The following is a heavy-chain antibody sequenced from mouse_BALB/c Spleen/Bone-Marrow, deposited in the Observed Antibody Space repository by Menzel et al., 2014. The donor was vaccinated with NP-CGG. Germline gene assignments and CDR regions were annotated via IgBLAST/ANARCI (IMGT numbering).Heavy chain of an antibody. J-gene: IGHJ2*01. CDR1: GYSFTSYW. CDR3: ARVGLRLPYYFDY. CDR2: IDPSDSGT. Sequence: VKLQESGPQVVRPGASVKISCKASGYSFTSYWMHWVKQRPGQGLEWIGMIDPSDSGTRLNQKFKDKATLTVDKSSSTAYMQLSSPTSEDSAVYYCARVGLRLPYYFDYWGQGTTLTVSS. D-gene: IGHD1-2*01. V-gene: IGHV1S126*01.